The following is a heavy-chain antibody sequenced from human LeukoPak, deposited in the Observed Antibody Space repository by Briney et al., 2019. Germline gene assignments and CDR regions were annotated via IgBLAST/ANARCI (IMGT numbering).Heavy chain of an antibody. J-gene: IGHJ5*02. CDR1: GGSISSHY. V-gene: IGHV4-59*11. D-gene: IGHD2-2*01. CDR3: ARTIRVVVPAAPNRNWFDP. CDR2: IYYSGNT. Sequence: SETLSLTCTVSGGSISSHYWSWIRQPPGKGLEWIGYIYYSGNTNSNPSLKSRVTVSVDTSNNQFSLKLSSVTAADTAVYYCARTIRVVVPAAPNRNWFDPWGQGTLVTVSS.